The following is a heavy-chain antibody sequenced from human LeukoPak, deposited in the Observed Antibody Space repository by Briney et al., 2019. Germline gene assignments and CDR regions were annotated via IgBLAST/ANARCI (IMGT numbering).Heavy chain of an antibody. J-gene: IGHJ1*01. V-gene: IGHV1-69*06. CDR1: GGTFSSYA. D-gene: IGHD2-21*02. CDR3: ARTDLAYCGGDCYSLPFQH. CDR2: IIPIFGTA. Sequence: GSSVKVSCKASGGTFSSYAISWVRQAPGQGLEWMGGIIPIFGTANYAQKFQGRVTITADKSTSTAYMELSSLRSEDTAVYYCARTDLAYCGGDCYSLPFQHWGRAPWSPSPQ.